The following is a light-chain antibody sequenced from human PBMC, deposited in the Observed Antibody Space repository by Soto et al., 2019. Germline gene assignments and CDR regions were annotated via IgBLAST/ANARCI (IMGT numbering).Light chain of an antibody. J-gene: IGKJ1*01. V-gene: IGKV3-20*01. Sequence: EIVLTQSPGTLSLSPGASATLSCRASQSVSSNYLAWYQQKPGQAPRLLIYGASSRATGIPDRLSGSGSGTDFTLTISRLEPEDFAVYDCQQYISSPRTFGQGTKVDIK. CDR3: QQYISSPRT. CDR2: GAS. CDR1: QSVSSNY.